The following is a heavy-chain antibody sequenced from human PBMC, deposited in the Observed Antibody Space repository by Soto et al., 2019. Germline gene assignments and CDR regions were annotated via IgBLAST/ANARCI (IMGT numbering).Heavy chain of an antibody. CDR2: ISYDGSNK. J-gene: IGHJ4*02. V-gene: IGHV3-30-3*01. Sequence: LRLSWAASGFTFSSYAMHWVRQAPGKGLEWVAVISYDGSNKYYADSVKGRFTISRDNSKNTLYLQMNSLRAEDTAVYYCARDSYYDSSGYGRPDYWGQGTLVTVSS. D-gene: IGHD3-22*01. CDR3: ARDSYYDSSGYGRPDY. CDR1: GFTFSSYA.